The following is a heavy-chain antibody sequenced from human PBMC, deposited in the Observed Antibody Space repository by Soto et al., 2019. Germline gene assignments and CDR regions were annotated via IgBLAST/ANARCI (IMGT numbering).Heavy chain of an antibody. CDR1: GGSMSSGGYY. CDR3: AKFKFSRSSPSDY. D-gene: IGHD1-26*01. CDR2: IYYSGST. J-gene: IGHJ4*02. Sequence: SETLSLTCTVSGGSMSSGGYYWSWIRQHPGKGLEWIGYIYYSGSTYYNPSLKSRVTISVDTSKNQFSLKLSSVTAADTAVYYCAKFKFSRSSPSDYWGQGILVTVSS. V-gene: IGHV4-39*01.